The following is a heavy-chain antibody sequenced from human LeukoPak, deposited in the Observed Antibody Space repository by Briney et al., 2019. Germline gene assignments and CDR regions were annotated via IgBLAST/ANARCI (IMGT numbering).Heavy chain of an antibody. Sequence: GGSLRLSCAASGFTFSNYWVHWVRQAPGKGLVWVSRINRDGSTTNYADSVRGRFTVSRDNAKNTLNLQMNSLRAEDTAVYYCARDRKSGESSEIDFWGQGTLVTVSS. J-gene: IGHJ4*02. CDR1: GFTFSNYW. CDR3: ARDRKSGESSEIDF. D-gene: IGHD3-10*01. V-gene: IGHV3-74*01. CDR2: INRDGSTT.